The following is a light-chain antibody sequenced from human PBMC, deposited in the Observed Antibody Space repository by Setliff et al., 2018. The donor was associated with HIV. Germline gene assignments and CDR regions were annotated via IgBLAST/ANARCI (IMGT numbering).Light chain of an antibody. Sequence: SVLTQPASVSGSPGQSITISCTGTSGDVGGYNYVSWYQQHPGKAPKFMIYDVSKRPSGVSNRFSGSKSGNTASLTISGLQAEDEADYYCSSYTSSSTYVFGTGTKVTVL. CDR2: DVS. CDR3: SSYTSSSTYV. CDR1: SGDVGGYNY. J-gene: IGLJ1*01. V-gene: IGLV2-14*01.